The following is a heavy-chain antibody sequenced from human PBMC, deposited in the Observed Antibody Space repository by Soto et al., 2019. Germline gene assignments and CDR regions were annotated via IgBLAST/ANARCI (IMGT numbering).Heavy chain of an antibody. Sequence: EVQVVESGGGLVQPGRSLRLSCETSGFTFDDYAIHWVRRAPGKGLEWVSGISWNSDTIVYADSVKGRFTISRDSAKKSVHLQMNSLRTEDTALYFCAKAIPPGSYYSAIDYWGQGTLVTVSS. D-gene: IGHD3-10*01. CDR2: ISWNSDTI. CDR3: AKAIPPGSYYSAIDY. V-gene: IGHV3-9*01. CDR1: GFTFDDYA. J-gene: IGHJ4*02.